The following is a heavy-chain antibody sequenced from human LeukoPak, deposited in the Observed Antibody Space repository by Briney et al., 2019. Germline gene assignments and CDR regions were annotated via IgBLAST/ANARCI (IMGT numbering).Heavy chain of an antibody. V-gene: IGHV4-59*01. CDR3: AKGRGSSSGKIDY. J-gene: IGHJ4*02. CDR2: IYYSGST. CDR1: GGSISSYY. Sequence: SETLSLTCTVSGGSISSYYWSWIRQPPGKGLEWIGYIYYSGSTNYNPSLKSRVTISVDTSKNQFSLKLSSVTAADTAVYYCAKGRGSSSGKIDYWGQGTLVTVSS. D-gene: IGHD6-6*01.